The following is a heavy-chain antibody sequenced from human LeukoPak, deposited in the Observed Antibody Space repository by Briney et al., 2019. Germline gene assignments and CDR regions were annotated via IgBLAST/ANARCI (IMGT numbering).Heavy chain of an antibody. Sequence: SETLSLTCAVYGGSFSGYYWSWIRQPPGKGLEWIGEINHSGSTNYNPSLKSRVTMSVDTSKNQFSLKLSSVTAADTAVYYCARVGGYYYWYFDLWGRGTLVTVSS. CDR1: GGSFSGYY. D-gene: IGHD2-8*01. CDR2: INHSGST. V-gene: IGHV4-34*01. CDR3: ARVGGYYYWYFDL. J-gene: IGHJ2*01.